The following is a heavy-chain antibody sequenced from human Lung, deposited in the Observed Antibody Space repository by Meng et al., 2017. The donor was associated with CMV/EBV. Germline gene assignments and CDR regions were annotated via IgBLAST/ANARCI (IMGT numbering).Heavy chain of an antibody. CDR1: GGSFSGYD. J-gene: IGHJ4*02. CDR3: ARGSTSVTMIVVVFTAASLAYXS. Sequence: SXTXSLXCAVYGGSFSGYDWTWIRQSPGKGLEWIGEINHRGSTNYNPSLKSRLTISLDTSKNQFSLKLKSVTAADTAVYYCARGSTSVTMIVVVFTAASLAYXSWGXGTLVTVSS. CDR2: INHRGST. V-gene: IGHV4-34*01. D-gene: IGHD3-22*01.